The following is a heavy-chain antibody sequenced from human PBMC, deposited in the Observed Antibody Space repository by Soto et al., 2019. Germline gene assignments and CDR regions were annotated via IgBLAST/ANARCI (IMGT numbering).Heavy chain of an antibody. CDR3: AGNHPYSVNYGMDV. D-gene: IGHD4-17*01. V-gene: IGHV5-10-1*01. J-gene: IGHJ6*02. CDR2: TDPSDSYT. Sequence: PGESLKISCKGSGYSFTSYWISWVRQMPGKGLEWMGRTDPSDSYTNYSPSFQGHVTISADKSISTAYLQWSSLKASDTAMYYCAGNHPYSVNYGMDVSGQGTTVTVSS. CDR1: GYSFTSYW.